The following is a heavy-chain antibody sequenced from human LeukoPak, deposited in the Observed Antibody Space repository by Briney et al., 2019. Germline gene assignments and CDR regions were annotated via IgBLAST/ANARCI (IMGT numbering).Heavy chain of an antibody. V-gene: IGHV3-23*01. CDR3: AAQDCGGDCYPAPFQH. CDR1: GFTFSSYA. CDR2: ISGSGAGT. Sequence: GGSLRLSCAVSGFTFSSYAMNWVRQAPGKGLEWVSGISGSGAGTYYADSVKGRFTISRDNSKNTLYLQMNSLRAEDTAVYYCAAQDCGGDCYPAPFQHWGQGTLVTVSS. D-gene: IGHD2-21*02. J-gene: IGHJ1*01.